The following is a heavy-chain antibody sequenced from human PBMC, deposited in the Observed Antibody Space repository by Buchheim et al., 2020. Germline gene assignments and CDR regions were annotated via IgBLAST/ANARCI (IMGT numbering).Heavy chain of an antibody. J-gene: IGHJ6*04. Sequence: EVQLMESGGSLVQPGGSLRLSCATSGFTFSSYAMSWVRQAPGKGLEWVANIKQDGSEKYYVDSVKGRFTISRDNAKNALYLQMNSVRAEDTGVYYCVFLYYYGMDVWGKGTT. CDR1: GFTFSSYA. CDR2: IKQDGSEK. CDR3: VFLYYYGMDV. V-gene: IGHV3-7*01.